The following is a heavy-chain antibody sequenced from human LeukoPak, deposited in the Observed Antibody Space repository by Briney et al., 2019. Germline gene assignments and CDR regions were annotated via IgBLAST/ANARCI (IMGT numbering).Heavy chain of an antibody. D-gene: IGHD2-15*01. CDR1: GFTFSSYA. CDR2: ISGSGGST. V-gene: IGHV3-23*01. CDR3: ASTFPYCSSGTCAL. J-gene: IGHJ4*02. Sequence: GGSLRLSCAASGFTFSSYAMSWVRQAPGKGLEWVSAISGSGGSTYYADSVKGRFTISRDNSKNTLYLQMNSLRAEDTAVYYCASTFPYCSSGTCALGGQGTLVTVSS.